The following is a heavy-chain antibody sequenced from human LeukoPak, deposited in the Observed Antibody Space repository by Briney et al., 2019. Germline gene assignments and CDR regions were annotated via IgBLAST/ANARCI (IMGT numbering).Heavy chain of an antibody. CDR1: GYTFTSYA. D-gene: IGHD3-10*01. V-gene: IGHV1-3*01. CDR3: ARDRADYYGSGSYSPYYFDY. Sequence: ASVKVSRKASGYTFTSYAMHWVRQAPGQRLEWMGWINAGNGNTKYSQKFQGRVTITRDTSASTAYMELSSLRSEDTAVYYCARDRADYYGSGSYSPYYFDYWGQGTLVTVSS. CDR2: INAGNGNT. J-gene: IGHJ4*02.